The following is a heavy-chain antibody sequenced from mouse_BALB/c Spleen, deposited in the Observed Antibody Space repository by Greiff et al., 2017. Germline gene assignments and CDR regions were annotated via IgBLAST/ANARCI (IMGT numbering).Heavy chain of an antibody. CDR2: ISNLAYSI. CDR3: ARVGDYDGYFDY. V-gene: IGHV5-15*02. J-gene: IGHJ2*01. CDR1: GFTFSDYG. D-gene: IGHD2-4*01. Sequence: EVKLMESGGGLVQPGGSRKLSCAASGFTFSDYGMAWVRQAPGKGPEWVAFISNLAYSIYYADTVTGRFTISRENAKNTLYLEMSSLRSEDTAMYYCARVGDYDGYFDYWGQGTTLTVSS.